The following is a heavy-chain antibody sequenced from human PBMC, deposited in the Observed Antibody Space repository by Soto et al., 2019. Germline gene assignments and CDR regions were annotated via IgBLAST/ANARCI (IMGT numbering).Heavy chain of an antibody. Sequence: PSETLSLTCNVSGGSIRRSGHYWGWIRQPPGKGLEWIGYIYYSGSTNYNPSLKSRVTISVDTSKNQFSLKLSSVTAADTAVYFCARFDSRKAFDIWGQGSMVT. CDR1: GGSIRRSGHY. CDR2: IYYSGST. CDR3: ARFDSRKAFDI. V-gene: IGHV4-61*05. D-gene: IGHD3-9*01. J-gene: IGHJ3*02.